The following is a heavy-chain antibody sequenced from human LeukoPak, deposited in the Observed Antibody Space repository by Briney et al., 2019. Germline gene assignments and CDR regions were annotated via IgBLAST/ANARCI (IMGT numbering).Heavy chain of an antibody. V-gene: IGHV4-30-2*01. CDR3: ASRGGSGSSGNWFDP. D-gene: IGHD3-10*01. CDR2: IYHSGST. Sequence: SETLSLTCAVSGGSISSGGYSWSWIRQPPGKGLEWIGYIYHSGSTYYNPSLKSRVTISVDRSKNRFSLKLSSVTAADTAVCYCASRGGSGSSGNWFDPWGQGTLVTVSS. CDR1: GGSISSGGYS. J-gene: IGHJ5*02.